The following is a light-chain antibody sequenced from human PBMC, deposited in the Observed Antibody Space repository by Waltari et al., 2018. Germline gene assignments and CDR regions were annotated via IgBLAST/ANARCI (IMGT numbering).Light chain of an antibody. CDR3: QQYNKWPPWT. CDR1: QSVSSN. V-gene: IGKV3-15*01. Sequence: EIVMTQSPATLSVSPAERTTLSCRASQSVSSNLAWYQQKPGQAPRLLIYGASNRATGIPARFSGSGTGTEFTLTISSMQSEDIAVYYCQQYNKWPPWTFGQGTKVEIK. J-gene: IGKJ1*01. CDR2: GAS.